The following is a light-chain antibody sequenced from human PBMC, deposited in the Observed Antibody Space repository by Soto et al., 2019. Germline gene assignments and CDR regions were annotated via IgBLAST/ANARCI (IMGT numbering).Light chain of an antibody. V-gene: IGLV2-14*01. CDR2: EVS. J-gene: IGLJ2*01. CDR3: SSYTRGATVI. Sequence: QSALTQPASVSGSPGQSITISCTGTSSDVGGYNFVSWYQQHPGKAPKLMIYEVSNRPSGVSNRFSGSKSGNTASLTISGLRAEDEDDYYCSSYTRGATVIFGGGTKLTVL. CDR1: SSDVGGYNF.